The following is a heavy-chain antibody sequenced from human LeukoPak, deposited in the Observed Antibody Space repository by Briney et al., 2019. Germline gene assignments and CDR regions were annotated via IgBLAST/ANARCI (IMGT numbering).Heavy chain of an antibody. D-gene: IGHD2-15*01. V-gene: IGHV3-48*03. Sequence: PGGSLRLSCAASGFTFSSYEMNWVRQAPGKGLEWVSYISSSGSTIYYADSVKGRFTISRDNAKNSLYLQMNSLRAEDTAVYYCARGGYVVVAATLLITPFDYWGQGTLVTVSS. CDR3: ARGGYVVVAATLLITPFDY. CDR1: GFTFSSYE. J-gene: IGHJ4*02. CDR2: ISSSGSTI.